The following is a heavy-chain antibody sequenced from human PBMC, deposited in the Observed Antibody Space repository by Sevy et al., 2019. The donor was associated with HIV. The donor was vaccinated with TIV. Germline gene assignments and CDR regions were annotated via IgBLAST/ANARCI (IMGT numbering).Heavy chain of an antibody. CDR3: AGSEYSGYDWPLLV. CDR2: IYYSGST. D-gene: IGHD5-12*01. CDR1: GGSISSSSYY. Sequence: SQTLSLTCTVSGGSISSSSYYWGWIRQPPGKGLEWIGSIYYSGSTYYNPSLKSRVTISVDTSKNQFSLKLSSVTAADTAVYYCAGSEYSGYDWPLLVWGHGTLVTVSS. V-gene: IGHV4-39*01. J-gene: IGHJ4*01.